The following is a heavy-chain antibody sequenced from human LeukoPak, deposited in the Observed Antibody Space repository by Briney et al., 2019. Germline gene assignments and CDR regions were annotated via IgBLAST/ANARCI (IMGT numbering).Heavy chain of an antibody. CDR2: IYFSGST. CDR1: GGPVSSSTYY. CDR3: ARQAGLYNSGWYAH. Sequence: SETLSLTCTVSGGPVSSSTYYWCWIRQPPRKGMERIGGIYFSGSTYYNPSLKSRVTISLDTSKNQFSLKLSSVTAADTAVYYCARQAGLYNSGWYAHWGQGTLVTVSS. J-gene: IGHJ4*02. D-gene: IGHD6-19*01. V-gene: IGHV4-39*01.